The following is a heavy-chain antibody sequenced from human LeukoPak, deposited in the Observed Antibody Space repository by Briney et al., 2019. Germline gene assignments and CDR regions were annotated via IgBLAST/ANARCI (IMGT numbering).Heavy chain of an antibody. J-gene: IGHJ6*04. CDR2: IIPIFGTA. Sequence: SVKVSCKASGGTFSSYAISWVRQAPGQGLEWMGGIIPIFGTANYAQKFQVRVTITADESTSTDYMELSSLRSEDTAVYYCARTLWFGRAYYGMDVWGKGTTVTVSS. D-gene: IGHD3-10*01. V-gene: IGHV1-69*13. CDR1: GGTFSSYA. CDR3: ARTLWFGRAYYGMDV.